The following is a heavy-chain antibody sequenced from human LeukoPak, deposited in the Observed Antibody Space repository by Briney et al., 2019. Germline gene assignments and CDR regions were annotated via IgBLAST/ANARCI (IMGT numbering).Heavy chain of an antibody. D-gene: IGHD2-2*01. J-gene: IGHJ4*02. V-gene: IGHV3-49*03. CDR3: TRDWTTTSHIVVVPAATIPYFDY. CDR2: VRSKAYGGTT. CDR1: GFTFGVYA. Sequence: GGSLRLSCTASGFTFGVYAMSWFRQAPGKGLEWVGFVRSKAYGGTTEYAASVKGRFTISRDDSKSIAYLQMNSLKTEDTAVYYCTRDWTTTSHIVVVPAATIPYFDYWGQGTLVTVSS.